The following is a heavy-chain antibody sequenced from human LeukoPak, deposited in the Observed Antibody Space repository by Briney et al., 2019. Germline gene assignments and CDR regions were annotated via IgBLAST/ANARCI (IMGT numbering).Heavy chain of an antibody. CDR3: ARKGTAIDFDY. CDR1: GYTFNIYY. V-gene: IGHV1-46*02. J-gene: IGHJ4*02. Sequence: GASVTVSCKASGYTFNIYYMHWLRQAPGQGLEWMGIINPSGGSTSYAQKFQGRVTMTRDTSTSTVYMELSSLRSEDTAVYYCARKGTAIDFDYWGQGTLVTVSS. D-gene: IGHD6-13*01. CDR2: INPSGGST.